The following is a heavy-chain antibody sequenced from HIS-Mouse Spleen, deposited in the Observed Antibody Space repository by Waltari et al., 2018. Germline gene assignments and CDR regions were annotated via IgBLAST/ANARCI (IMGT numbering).Heavy chain of an antibody. J-gene: IGHJ3*02. CDR1: GGSISSYY. D-gene: IGHD5-12*01. V-gene: IGHV4-59*01. CDR2: IYYSGST. Sequence: QVQLQESGPGLVKPSETLSLTCTVSGGSISSYYWSWIRPPPGKGLEWIGYIYYSGSTNYNPSLKSRVTISVDTSKNQFSLKLSSVTAADTAVYYCARGVKRRDGYNWDAFDIWGQGTMVTVSS. CDR3: ARGVKRRDGYNWDAFDI.